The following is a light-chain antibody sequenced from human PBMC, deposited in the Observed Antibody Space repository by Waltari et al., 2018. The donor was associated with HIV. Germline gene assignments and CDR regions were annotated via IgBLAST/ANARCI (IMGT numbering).Light chain of an antibody. V-gene: IGLV3-25*03. CDR2: KDT. CDR1: ALPKQY. J-gene: IGLJ2*01. Sequence: SYELTQPPSMSVSPGQTARNTCPGDALPKQYAYWYQQKPGQAPVLIIYKDTERPSGIPERFSGSNSGTIATLTISGVQAEDEAAYYCQSADSSGIYEIFGGGTKVIV. CDR3: QSADSSGIYEI.